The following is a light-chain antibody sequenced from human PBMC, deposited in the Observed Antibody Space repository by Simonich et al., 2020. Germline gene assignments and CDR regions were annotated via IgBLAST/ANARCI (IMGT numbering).Light chain of an antibody. CDR3: QQYYSTPLT. CDR2: WAS. V-gene: IGKV4-1*01. Sequence: DIVMTQSPDSLAVSLGERATINCKSSQSVLYSSNNKNYLAWYQQKPGQPPKLLIYWASTRESGVPDRFSGSXSGTDFTLTISSLQAEDVAVYYCQQYYSTPLTFGGGTKVEXK. J-gene: IGKJ4*01. CDR1: QSVLYSSNNKNY.